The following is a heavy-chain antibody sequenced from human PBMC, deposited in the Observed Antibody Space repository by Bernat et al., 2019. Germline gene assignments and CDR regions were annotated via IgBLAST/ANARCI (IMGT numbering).Heavy chain of an antibody. J-gene: IGHJ4*02. Sequence: EVQLLESGGGLVQPGGSLRLSCAASAFTFSSYAMSWVRQAPGKGLEWVSTVISSGGSTYYADSVKGRFSISRDNSKNTLYLQMNSLRAEDTAVYYCAKGVYGLGGFDYWGQGPLVTVSS. CDR3: AKGVYGLGGFDY. CDR2: VISSGGST. CDR1: AFTFSSYA. V-gene: IGHV3-23*01. D-gene: IGHD5/OR15-5a*01.